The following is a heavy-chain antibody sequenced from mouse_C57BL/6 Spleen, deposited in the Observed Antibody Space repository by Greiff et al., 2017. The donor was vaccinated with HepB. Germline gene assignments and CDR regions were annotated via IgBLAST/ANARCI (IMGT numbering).Heavy chain of an antibody. CDR2: IDPSDSYT. Sequence: QVQLKQPGAELVRPGTSVKLSCKASGYTFTSYWMHWVKQRPGQGLEWIGVIDPSDSYTNYNQKFKGKATLTVDTSSSTAYMQLSSLTSEDSAVYYCAGGNYDAMDYWGQGTSVTVSS. D-gene: IGHD1-1*02. CDR3: AGGNYDAMDY. V-gene: IGHV1-59*01. CDR1: GYTFTSYW. J-gene: IGHJ4*01.